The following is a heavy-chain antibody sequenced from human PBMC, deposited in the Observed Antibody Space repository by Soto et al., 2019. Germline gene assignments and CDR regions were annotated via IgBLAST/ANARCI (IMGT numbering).Heavy chain of an antibody. Sequence: ASVKVSCKASGYTFTGYYMHWVRQAPGQGLEWMGWINPNSGGTNYAQKFQGWVTMTRDTSISTAYMELSRLRSDDTAVYYCARGLNCSDGSCYPKPHDAFDIWGQGTMVTVSS. J-gene: IGHJ3*02. CDR3: ARGLNCSDGSCYPKPHDAFDI. D-gene: IGHD2-15*01. CDR1: GYTFTGYY. CDR2: INPNSGGT. V-gene: IGHV1-2*04.